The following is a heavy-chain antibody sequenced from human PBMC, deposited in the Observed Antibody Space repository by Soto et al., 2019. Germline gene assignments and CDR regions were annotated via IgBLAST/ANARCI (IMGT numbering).Heavy chain of an antibody. CDR3: ATHYLHWNSGDCRG. J-gene: IGHJ4*02. CDR1: GFTFSTYS. V-gene: IGHV3-21*01. CDR2: ISSDSVYI. D-gene: IGHD2-21*02. Sequence: EVQLVESGGGLVKPGGSLRLSCAASGFTFSTYSMNWVRQAPGKGLEWVSAISSDSVYIYYANSVKGRFAISRDNAKNSLVRQMDSLRAEDTAGDYWATHYLHWNSGDCRGWGQGTLVTVSS.